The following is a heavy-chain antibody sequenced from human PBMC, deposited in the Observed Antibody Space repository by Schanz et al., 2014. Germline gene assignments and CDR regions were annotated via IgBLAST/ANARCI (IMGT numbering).Heavy chain of an antibody. CDR2: INPSGGST. V-gene: IGHV1-46*03. Sequence: QVQLVQSGPEVEKPGASVKVSCKASGYTFTSDSMHWVRQAPGQGLEWMGMINPSGGSTTYAQKFQGRVTMTRDTSTSTVDMKLSSMRSEDTAVYYCDRDGVDAAAEGNYWGRGTLATVSS. D-gene: IGHD6-13*01. CDR3: DRDGVDAAAEGNY. J-gene: IGHJ4*02. CDR1: GYTFTSDS.